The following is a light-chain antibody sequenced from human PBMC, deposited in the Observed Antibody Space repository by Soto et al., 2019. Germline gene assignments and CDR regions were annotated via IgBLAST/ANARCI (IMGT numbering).Light chain of an antibody. CDR2: GAS. CDR1: QSVSTY. Sequence: IVLTQSPGTLSLSPGERATLSCRASQSVSTYLAWYQQQPGQAPRLLIYGASSRATGIPDRFSGSGSGTDFTLTISRLEPEDFAVYYCQEYGSTFGGGTKVDI. V-gene: IGKV3-20*01. CDR3: QEYGST. J-gene: IGKJ4*01.